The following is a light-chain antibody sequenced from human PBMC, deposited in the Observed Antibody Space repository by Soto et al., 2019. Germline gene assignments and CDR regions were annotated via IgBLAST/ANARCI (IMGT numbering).Light chain of an antibody. Sequence: QSVLTQPPSTSGTPGQRVTISCSGSSSNIGSNTVHWYQQIPGTAPKLLIYTNNQRSSGVSDRFSGSKSDTSASLVISGLQSEVEADYYCATWDNGLTGVVFGGGTKVTVL. CDR1: SSNIGSNT. J-gene: IGLJ2*01. CDR3: ATWDNGLTGVV. V-gene: IGLV1-44*01. CDR2: TNN.